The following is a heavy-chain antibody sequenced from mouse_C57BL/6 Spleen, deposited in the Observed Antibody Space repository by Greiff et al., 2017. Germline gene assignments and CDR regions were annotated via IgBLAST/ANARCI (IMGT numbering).Heavy chain of an antibody. D-gene: IGHD4-1*01. CDR2: IYPGDGDT. CDR3: ARETGRNYFDY. CDR1: GYAFSSSW. Sequence: QVQLQQSGPELVKPGASVKISCKASGYAFSSSWMNWVKQRPGKGLEWIGRIYPGDGDTNYNGKFKGKATLTADKSSSTAYMQLSRLTSEDSAVYFCARETGRNYFDYWGQGTTLTVSS. V-gene: IGHV1-82*01. J-gene: IGHJ2*01.